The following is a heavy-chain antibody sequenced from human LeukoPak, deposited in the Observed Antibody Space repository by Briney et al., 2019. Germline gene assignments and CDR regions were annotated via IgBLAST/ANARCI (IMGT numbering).Heavy chain of an antibody. Sequence: GESLRISCKGSGYSFTSYWISWVRQMPGKGLEWMGRIDPSDSYTNYSPSFQGHVTISADKSISTAYLQWSSLKASDTAMYYCARRYDILTGPNCFDPWGQGTLVTVSS. V-gene: IGHV5-10-1*01. CDR2: IDPSDSYT. CDR1: GYSFTSYW. J-gene: IGHJ5*02. CDR3: ARRYDILTGPNCFDP. D-gene: IGHD3-9*01.